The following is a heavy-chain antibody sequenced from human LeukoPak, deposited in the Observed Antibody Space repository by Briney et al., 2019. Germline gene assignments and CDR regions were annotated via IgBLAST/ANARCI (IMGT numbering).Heavy chain of an antibody. D-gene: IGHD3-10*01. CDR3: ARDYYGSGSHYNPFDY. CDR1: GFTFSSYA. CDR2: ISGSGGST. V-gene: IGHV3-23*01. Sequence: PGGSLRLSCAASGFTFSSYAMTWVRQAPGKGLEWVSAISGSGGSTYYADSVKGRFTISRDNSKNTLYLQMNSLRDEDTAVYYCARDYYGSGSHYNPFDYWGQGTLVTVSS. J-gene: IGHJ4*02.